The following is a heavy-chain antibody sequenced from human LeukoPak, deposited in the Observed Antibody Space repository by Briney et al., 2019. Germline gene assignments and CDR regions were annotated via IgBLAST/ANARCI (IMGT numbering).Heavy chain of an antibody. CDR2: IYHSGST. D-gene: IGHD3-3*01. Sequence: SETLSLTCTVSGGSISSYYWSWIRQPPGKGLEWIGSIYHSGSTYYNPSLKSRVTISVDTSKNQFSLKLSSVTAADTAVYYCARRSDFWSGYYNFDYWGQGTLVTVSS. CDR3: ARRSDFWSGYYNFDY. CDR1: GGSISSYY. J-gene: IGHJ4*02. V-gene: IGHV4-59*08.